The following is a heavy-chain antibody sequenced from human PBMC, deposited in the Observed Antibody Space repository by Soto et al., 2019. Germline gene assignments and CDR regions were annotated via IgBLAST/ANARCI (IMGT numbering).Heavy chain of an antibody. Sequence: SETLSLTCTVSGGSISSYYWSWIRQPPGKGLEWIGYIYYSGSTNYNPSLKSRVTISVDTSKNQFSLKLSSVTAADTAVYYCARGVAGNFDYWGQGTLVTVSS. CDR2: IYYSGST. D-gene: IGHD6-19*01. J-gene: IGHJ4*02. CDR3: ARGVAGNFDY. V-gene: IGHV4-59*01. CDR1: GGSISSYY.